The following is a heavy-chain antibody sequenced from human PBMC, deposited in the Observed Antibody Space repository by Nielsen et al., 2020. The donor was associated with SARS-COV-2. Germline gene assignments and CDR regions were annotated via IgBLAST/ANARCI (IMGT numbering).Heavy chain of an antibody. CDR1: GDGLSSYW. Sequence: GESLKISCKASGDGLSSYWISWVRQMPGKGPERIGRIDPSDSYINYSPSFQGHVTISADKSISTAYLQWSSLKASDTAMYYCARHSNYYGSGTMSGWFDPWGQGTLVTVSS. CDR3: ARHSNYYGSGTMSGWFDP. D-gene: IGHD3-10*01. CDR2: IDPSDSYI. V-gene: IGHV5-10-1*01. J-gene: IGHJ5*02.